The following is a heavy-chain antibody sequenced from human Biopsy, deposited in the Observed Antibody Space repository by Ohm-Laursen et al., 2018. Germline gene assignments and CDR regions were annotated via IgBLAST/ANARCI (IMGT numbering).Heavy chain of an antibody. CDR2: VFYTGST. V-gene: IGHV4-59*01. D-gene: IGHD3-22*01. Sequence: SETLSLTCTVSGDSISSNYWSWIRQPPGKGLEWIGYVFYTGSTDYNPSLQSRVTISVDTSKNHFSLRLRSVTPADTAIYYCARDRGYYSDRTVPGYLDLWGRGTLVTVSS. CDR3: ARDRGYYSDRTVPGYLDL. CDR1: GDSISSNY. J-gene: IGHJ2*01.